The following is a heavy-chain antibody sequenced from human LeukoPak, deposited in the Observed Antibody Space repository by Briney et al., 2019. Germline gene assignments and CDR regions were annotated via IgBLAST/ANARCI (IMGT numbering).Heavy chain of an antibody. D-gene: IGHD3-10*01. J-gene: IGHJ4*02. Sequence: GGSLRLSCAASEFTFSSYDMSWVRQAPGKGLEWVSGISGNGGSTYYADSVKGRFTISRDNSKNTLYLQMNSLRAEDTAVYYCATGSYYKRDDYFDYWGQGTLVTVSS. CDR3: ATGSYYKRDDYFDY. CDR2: ISGNGGST. CDR1: EFTFSSYD. V-gene: IGHV3-23*01.